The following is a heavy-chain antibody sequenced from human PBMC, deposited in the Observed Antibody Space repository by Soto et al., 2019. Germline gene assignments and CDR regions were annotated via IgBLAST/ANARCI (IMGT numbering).Heavy chain of an antibody. CDR1: GDSIWGVGY. V-gene: IGHV4-31*03. CDR3: ARSGVTGIVIPSHWFDP. Sequence: SETLSLTCTVSGDSIWGVGYWSWIRQFPGRGLEWIGCISSSGSTYYNPALNNRISLSLDTSQNQFSLKLLSVTAADTAIYYCARSGVTGIVIPSHWFDPWGQGTLVTVSS. D-gene: IGHD2-21*02. CDR2: ISSSGST. J-gene: IGHJ5*02.